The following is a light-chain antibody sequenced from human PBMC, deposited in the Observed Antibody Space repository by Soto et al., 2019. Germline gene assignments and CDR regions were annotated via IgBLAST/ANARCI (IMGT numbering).Light chain of an antibody. CDR2: DAS. CDR3: QQYGSSPYT. J-gene: IGKJ2*01. Sequence: EIVLTQSPATLSLAPGEIATLSCGASQSVSSTYLAWYQHKPGLAPRLLIYDASSRATGITDRFSGSGSGTDFTLTISRLEPEDFAVYYCQQYGSSPYTFGQGTKLEIK. V-gene: IGKV3D-20*01. CDR1: QSVSSTY.